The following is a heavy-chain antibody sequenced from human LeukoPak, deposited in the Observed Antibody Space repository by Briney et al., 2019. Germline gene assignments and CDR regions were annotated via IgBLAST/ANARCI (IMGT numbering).Heavy chain of an antibody. V-gene: IGHV7-4-1*02. CDR1: GYTFTSSA. D-gene: IGHD3-22*01. CDR3: ARIQDYYDSSGPDY. CDR2: INTNTGNP. Sequence: ASVKVSCKASGYTFTSSAMNWVRQAPGQGLEWMGWINTNTGNPTYAQGFTGRFVFSLDTSVSTAYLQISSLKAEDTAVYYCARIQDYYDSSGPDYWGQGTLVTVSS. J-gene: IGHJ4*02.